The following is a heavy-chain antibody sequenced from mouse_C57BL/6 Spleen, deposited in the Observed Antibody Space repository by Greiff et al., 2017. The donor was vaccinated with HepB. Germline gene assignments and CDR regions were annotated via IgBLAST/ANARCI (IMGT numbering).Heavy chain of an antibody. CDR3: AILTAPCEY. CDR2: INPSSGYT. J-gene: IGHJ2*01. Sequence: QVQLKESGAELAKPGASVKLSCKASGFTFTSYWMHWVKQRPGQGLEWIGYINPSSGYTKYNQKFKDKATLTADKSSSTAYMQLSSLTYEDSAVYYCAILTAPCEYWGQGTTLTVSS. V-gene: IGHV1-7*01. D-gene: IGHD4-1*01. CDR1: GFTFTSYW.